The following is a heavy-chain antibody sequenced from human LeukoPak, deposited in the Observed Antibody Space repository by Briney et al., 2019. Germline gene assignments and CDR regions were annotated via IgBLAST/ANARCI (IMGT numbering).Heavy chain of an antibody. D-gene: IGHD6-19*01. J-gene: IGHJ3*02. CDR2: VDYSGST. V-gene: IGHV4-59*01. CDR1: GVSINNYH. Sequence: LSETLSLTCVVSGVSINNYHWTWIRQPPGKGLEWIGYVDYSGSTNTNPSLESRVSISVDTSKNRFSLRLTSVTAADTAVYYCARGRSVAAPLYDIWGQGTMVTVSS. CDR3: ARGRSVAAPLYDI.